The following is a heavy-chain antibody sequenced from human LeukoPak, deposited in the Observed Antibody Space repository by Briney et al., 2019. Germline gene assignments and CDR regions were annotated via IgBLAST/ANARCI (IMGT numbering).Heavy chain of an antibody. CDR3: ARVLAVAGDY. CDR1: GGSFSGYY. D-gene: IGHD6-19*01. Sequence: SETLSLTCAVYGGSFSGYYWSWIRQPPGKGLEWIGEINHSGSTNYNPSLKSRVTISVDTSKNQFSLKLSSVTAADTAVYYCARVLAVAGDYWGQGTLVTVSS. CDR2: INHSGST. V-gene: IGHV4-34*01. J-gene: IGHJ4*02.